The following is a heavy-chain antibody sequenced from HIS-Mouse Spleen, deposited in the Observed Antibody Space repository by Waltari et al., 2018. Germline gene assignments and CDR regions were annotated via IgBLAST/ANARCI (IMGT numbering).Heavy chain of an antibody. J-gene: IGHJ4*02. Sequence: EVQLVETGGGLIQPGGSLRLSCAASGFTVSSNYMSWVRQAPGKGLEWVSVIYSGGSTYYADSVKGRFTISRDNSKNTLYLQMNSLRAEDTAVYYCARVDIVATIDYWGQGTLVTVSS. CDR2: IYSGGST. D-gene: IGHD5-12*01. CDR1: GFTVSSNY. V-gene: IGHV3-53*02. CDR3: ARVDIVATIDY.